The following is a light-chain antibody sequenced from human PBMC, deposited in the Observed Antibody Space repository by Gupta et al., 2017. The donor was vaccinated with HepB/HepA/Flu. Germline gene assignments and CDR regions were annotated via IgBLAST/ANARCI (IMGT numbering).Light chain of an antibody. CDR1: SSHVGDHNY. J-gene: IGLJ3*02. CDR2: HSS. Sequence: QSALTQPSSVSGSLGQSITISCTATSSHVGDHNYVYWYQQSPGTAPKLLIYHSSNRPSGVSDRFSGSKSGNSASLTISGLRAEDEADYYCNSYTYTTTLGVFGGGTKLTVL. V-gene: IGLV2-14*03. CDR3: NSYTYTTTLGV.